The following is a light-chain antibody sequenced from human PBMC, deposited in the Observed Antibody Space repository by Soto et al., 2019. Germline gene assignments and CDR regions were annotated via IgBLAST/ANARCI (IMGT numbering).Light chain of an antibody. J-gene: IGLJ3*02. V-gene: IGLV1-44*01. CDR3: AAWDDSLNGRGV. CDR2: SNN. CDR1: SSNIGSNN. Sequence: QSVLTQPPSASGTPGQRVTISCSGSSSNIGSNNVNWYQQLPGTAPKLLIYSNNQRPSGVPDRFSGSRSGTSASLAISGLQSEDEGDYYCAAWDDSLNGRGVFGGGTKLTVL.